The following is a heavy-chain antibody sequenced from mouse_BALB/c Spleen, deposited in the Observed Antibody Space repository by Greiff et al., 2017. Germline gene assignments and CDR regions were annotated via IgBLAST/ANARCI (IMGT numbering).Heavy chain of an antibody. J-gene: IGHJ3*01. CDR2: IWGDGST. CDR1: GFSLTGYG. V-gene: IGHV2-6-7*01. CDR3: SREYDYDRTWFAY. D-gene: IGHD2-4*01. Sequence: QVQLQQSGPGLVAPSQSLSITCTVSGFSLTGYGVNWVRQPPGKGLEWLGMIWGDGSTDYNSALKSRLSISKDNSKSQVFLKMNSLQTDDTARYYWSREYDYDRTWFAYWGQGTLVTVSA.